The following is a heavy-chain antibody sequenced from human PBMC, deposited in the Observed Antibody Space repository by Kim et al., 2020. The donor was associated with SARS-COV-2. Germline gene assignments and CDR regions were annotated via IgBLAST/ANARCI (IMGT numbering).Heavy chain of an antibody. CDR3: VTYSTKIVVVPGY. D-gene: IGHD3-22*01. V-gene: IGHV3-33*01. CDR2: IWNDATKT. J-gene: IGHJ4*02. Sequence: GGSLRLSCAASGFTFSRYGMHWVRQVPGKGLEWVSLIWNDATKTYYADSVMGRFTISRDNSKNTLYLQMNSLRAEDTAVYYCVTYSTKIVVVPGYWGLGT. CDR1: GFTFSRYG.